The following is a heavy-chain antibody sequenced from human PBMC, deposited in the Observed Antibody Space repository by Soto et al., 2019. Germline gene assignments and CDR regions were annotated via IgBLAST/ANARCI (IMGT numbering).Heavy chain of an antibody. CDR2: ISGSGGST. Sequence: GGSLRLSCAASGFTFSSYAMSWVRQAPGKGLEWVSAISGSGGSTYYADSVKGRFTISRDNSKNTLYLQMNSLRAEDTAVYYCAKDPGIAAHRGEEPFDYWGQGTLVTVSS. D-gene: IGHD6-13*01. CDR3: AKDPGIAAHRGEEPFDY. V-gene: IGHV3-23*01. J-gene: IGHJ4*02. CDR1: GFTFSSYA.